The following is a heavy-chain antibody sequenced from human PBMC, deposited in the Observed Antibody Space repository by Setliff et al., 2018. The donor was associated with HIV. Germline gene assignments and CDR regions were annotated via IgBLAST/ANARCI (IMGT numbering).Heavy chain of an antibody. CDR3: ARGGANPSWFDS. CDR1: GFTFGDYA. V-gene: IGHV3-74*01. J-gene: IGHJ5*01. D-gene: IGHD3-16*01. Sequence: GESLKISCTASGFTFGDYAMSWVRQAPGKGLEWVSLISRDGDNSHYADSVKGRFTNSRDNAKNTLYLQMDSLRAEDTAVYYCARGGANPSWFDSWGQGTLVTVSS. CDR2: ISRDGDNS.